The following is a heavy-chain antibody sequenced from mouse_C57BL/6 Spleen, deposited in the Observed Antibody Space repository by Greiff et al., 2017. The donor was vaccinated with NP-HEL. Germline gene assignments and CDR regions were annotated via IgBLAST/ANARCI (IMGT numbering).Heavy chain of an antibody. CDR2: INPSNGGT. D-gene: IGHD2-1*01. CDR3: ARWEIYYGNSRAMDY. J-gene: IGHJ4*01. V-gene: IGHV1-53*01. CDR1: GYTFTSYW. Sequence: VQLQQSGTELVKPGASVKLSCKASGYTFTSYWMHWVKQRPGQGLEWIGNINPSNGGTNYNEKFKSKATLTVDKSSSTAYMQLSSLTSEDSAVYYCARWEIYYGNSRAMDYWGQGTSVTVSS.